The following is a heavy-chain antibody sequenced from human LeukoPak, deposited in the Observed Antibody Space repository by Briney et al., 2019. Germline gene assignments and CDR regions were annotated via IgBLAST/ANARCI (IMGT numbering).Heavy chain of an antibody. CDR3: ARETVPSTYYDFWSGSYWFDP. J-gene: IGHJ5*02. CDR1: GGSISSYY. Sequence: SETLSLTCTVSGGSISSYYWSLIRQPPGKGLEWIGYIYYSGSTNYNPSLKSRVTISVDTSKNQFSLKLSSVTAADTAVYYCARETVPSTYYDFWSGSYWFDPWGQGTLVTVSS. V-gene: IGHV4-59*01. D-gene: IGHD3-3*01. CDR2: IYYSGST.